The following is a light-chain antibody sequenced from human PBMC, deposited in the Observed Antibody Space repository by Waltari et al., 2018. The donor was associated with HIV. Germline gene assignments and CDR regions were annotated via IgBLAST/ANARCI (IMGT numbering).Light chain of an antibody. Sequence: QSALTQPPSASGTPGQRVTISSSGSSSNIARNYVYWYLQLPGTAPKLPIYRNHQRPSGVPDRFSGSKSGTSASLAISGLRSEDEADYYCASWDDSLSVVFGGGTKLTVL. V-gene: IGLV1-47*01. J-gene: IGLJ2*01. CDR1: SSNIARNY. CDR3: ASWDDSLSVV. CDR2: RNH.